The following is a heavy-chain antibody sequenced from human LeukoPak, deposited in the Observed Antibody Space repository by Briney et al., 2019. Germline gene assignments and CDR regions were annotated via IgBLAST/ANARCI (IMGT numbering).Heavy chain of an antibody. J-gene: IGHJ4*02. D-gene: IGHD3-10*01. Sequence: PSETLSLTCAVYGRSFSGYYWSWIRQPPGKGLEWIGEINHSGSTNYNPSLKSRVTISVDTSKNQFSLKLSSVTAADTAVYYCARVGGSVGDYWGQGTLVTVSS. V-gene: IGHV4-34*01. CDR3: ARVGGSVGDY. CDR2: INHSGST. CDR1: GRSFSGYY.